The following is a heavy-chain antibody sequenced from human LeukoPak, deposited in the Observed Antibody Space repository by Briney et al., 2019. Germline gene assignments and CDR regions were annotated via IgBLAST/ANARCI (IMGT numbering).Heavy chain of an antibody. V-gene: IGHV1-18*01. Sequence: ASVKVSCKASGYTFTSYGISWVRQAPGQGLEWMGWISAYNGNTNYAQKLQGRVTMTTDTSTSTAYMELRSLRSDDTAVYYCARAPPYSSSWYWFDPWGQGTLVTVSP. CDR1: GYTFTSYG. D-gene: IGHD6-13*01. CDR2: ISAYNGNT. CDR3: ARAPPYSSSWYWFDP. J-gene: IGHJ5*02.